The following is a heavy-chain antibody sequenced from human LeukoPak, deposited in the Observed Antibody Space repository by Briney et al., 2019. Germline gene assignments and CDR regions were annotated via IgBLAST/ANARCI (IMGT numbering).Heavy chain of an antibody. D-gene: IGHD3-9*01. Sequence: PSETLSLTCTVSGGSISSSSYYWGWIRQPPGKGLEWIGSIYYSGSTYYNPSLKSRVTISVDTSKNQFSLKLSSVTAADTAVYYCARHTRLRYPRRDCMIDYWGQGTLVTVSS. CDR3: ARHTRLRYPRRDCMIDY. CDR1: GGSISSSSYY. CDR2: IYYSGST. V-gene: IGHV4-39*01. J-gene: IGHJ4*02.